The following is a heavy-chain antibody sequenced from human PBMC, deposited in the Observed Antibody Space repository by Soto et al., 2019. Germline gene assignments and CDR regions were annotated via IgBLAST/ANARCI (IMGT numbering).Heavy chain of an antibody. V-gene: IGHV1-24*01. CDR3: ATDRRSSSWYPDAFDL. CDR1: GYTLTELS. D-gene: IGHD6-13*01. J-gene: IGHJ3*01. CDR2: FDPEDGET. Sequence: ASVKVSCKVSGYTLTELSMHWVRQAPGKGLEWMGGFDPEDGETIYAQKFQGRVTMTEDTSTDTAYMELSSLRSEDTAVYYCATDRRSSSWYPDAFDLWGQGTMVTVSS.